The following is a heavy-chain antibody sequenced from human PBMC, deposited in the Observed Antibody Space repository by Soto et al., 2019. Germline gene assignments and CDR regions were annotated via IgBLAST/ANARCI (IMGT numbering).Heavy chain of an antibody. D-gene: IGHD2-2*01. CDR3: ATGVVVPAFDY. J-gene: IGHJ4*02. CDR1: GFTFSSYW. Sequence: EVQLVEAGGGLVQPGGSLRLSCADAGFTFSSYWMHWVRQAHGKGLVWVSRINSDGSSTSYADSVKGGFTISRDNAQNTLYLQMNSLRAEDSAVYYCATGVVVPAFDYWGQGTMVTVSS. CDR2: INSDGSST. V-gene: IGHV3-74*01.